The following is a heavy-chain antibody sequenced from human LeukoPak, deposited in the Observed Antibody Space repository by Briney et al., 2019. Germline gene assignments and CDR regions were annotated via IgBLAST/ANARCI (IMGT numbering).Heavy chain of an antibody. CDR3: ARDARGSGSPPLFDP. V-gene: IGHV4-30-2*01. D-gene: IGHD3-10*01. CDR2: IYHSGST. J-gene: IGHJ5*02. Sequence: PSQTLSLTCAVSGGSISSGGYSWSWIRQPPGKGLEWIGYIYHSGSTYYNPSLKSRVTISVDRSKNQFSLKLSSVTAADTAVYYCARDARGSGSPPLFDPWGQGTLVTVSS. CDR1: GGSISSGGYS.